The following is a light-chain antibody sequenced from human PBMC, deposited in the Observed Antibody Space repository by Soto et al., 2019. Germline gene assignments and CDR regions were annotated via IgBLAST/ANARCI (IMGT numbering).Light chain of an antibody. Sequence: EIVLTQSPATLSLSPGERATLSCRASQSVRTYLNWYQQKPGQAPRLLIYDASNRATGIPARFSGSGSGTDFTLTISSVDPEDLAVYYCQYRGNGSPSFTFGPGTKVTIK. CDR2: DAS. CDR3: QYRGNGSPSFT. J-gene: IGKJ3*01. V-gene: IGKV3-11*01. CDR1: QSVRTY.